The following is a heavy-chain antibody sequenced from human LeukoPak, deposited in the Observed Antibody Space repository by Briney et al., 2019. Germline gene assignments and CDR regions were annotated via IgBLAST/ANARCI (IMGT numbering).Heavy chain of an antibody. Sequence: GGSLRLSCAASGFIFSSYWMSWVRQAPGKGLEWVANIKQDGSEKYYVDSVKGRFTISRDNAKNSLYLQMNSLRAEDTAVYYCARDGVTGYYFDYWGQGTLVTVSS. J-gene: IGHJ4*02. CDR1: GFIFSSYW. CDR2: IKQDGSEK. D-gene: IGHD1-14*01. CDR3: ARDGVTGYYFDY. V-gene: IGHV3-7*01.